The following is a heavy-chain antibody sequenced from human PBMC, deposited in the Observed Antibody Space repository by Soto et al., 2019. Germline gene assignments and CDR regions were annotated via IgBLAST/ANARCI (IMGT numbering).Heavy chain of an antibody. CDR1: GGSISSYY. V-gene: IGHV4-59*08. D-gene: IGHD3-10*01. CDR3: ARLGWYYGSGSSYYFDY. Sequence: PSETLSLTCTVSGGSISSYYWSWIRQPPGKGLEWIGYIYYSGSTNYNPSLKSRVTISVDTSKNQFSLKLSSVTAADTAVYYCARLGWYYGSGSSYYFDYWGQGTLVTVSS. J-gene: IGHJ4*02. CDR2: IYYSGST.